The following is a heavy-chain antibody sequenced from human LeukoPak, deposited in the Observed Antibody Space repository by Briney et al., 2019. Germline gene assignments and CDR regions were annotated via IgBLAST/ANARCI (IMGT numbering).Heavy chain of an antibody. CDR2: IRYDGSNK. V-gene: IGHV3-30*02. CDR1: GFTFSSYG. Sequence: GGSLRLSCAASGFTFSSYGMHWVRQAPGKGLEWVAFIRYDGSNKYYADSVKGRFTISRDNSKNTLYLQMNSLRAEDTAVYYCAKDLGYCSSTSCRDFDYWVQGTLVTVSS. D-gene: IGHD2-2*01. CDR3: AKDLGYCSSTSCRDFDY. J-gene: IGHJ4*02.